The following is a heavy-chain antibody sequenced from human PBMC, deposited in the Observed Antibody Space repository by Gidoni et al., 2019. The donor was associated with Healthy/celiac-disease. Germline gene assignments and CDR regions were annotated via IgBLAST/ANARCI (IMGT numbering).Heavy chain of an antibody. CDR3: ARGPELNALRYFDWLFEAGPPDY. CDR1: GFTFSSYW. Sequence: EVQLVESGGGLVQPGGSLRLSCAASGFTFSSYWMSWVRQAPGKGLEWVANIKQDGSEKYYVDSGKGRFTISRDNAKNSLYLQMNSLRAEDTAVYYCARGPELNALRYFDWLFEAGPPDYWGQGTLVTVSS. CDR2: IKQDGSEK. D-gene: IGHD3-9*01. V-gene: IGHV3-7*03. J-gene: IGHJ4*02.